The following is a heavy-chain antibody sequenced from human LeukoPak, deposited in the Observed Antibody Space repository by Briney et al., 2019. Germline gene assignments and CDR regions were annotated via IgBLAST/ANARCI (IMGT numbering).Heavy chain of an antibody. CDR3: ARGCPYYYDSSGNYHFDY. J-gene: IGHJ4*02. Sequence: ASVKVSCKASGYTFTGYYMHWMRQAPGQGLEWMGRINLNSGGTNYAQKFQGRVTMTRDTSISTAYMELSRLRSDDTAVYYCARGCPYYYDSSGNYHFDYWGQGTLVTVSS. CDR2: INLNSGGT. V-gene: IGHV1-2*06. D-gene: IGHD3-22*01. CDR1: GYTFTGYY.